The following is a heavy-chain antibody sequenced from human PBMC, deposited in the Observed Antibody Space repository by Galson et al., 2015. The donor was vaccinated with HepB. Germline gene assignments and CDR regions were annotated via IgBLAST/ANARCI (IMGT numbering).Heavy chain of an antibody. J-gene: IGHJ4*02. V-gene: IGHV4-4*02. Sequence: STNYNPSLKSRVTISVDKSKNQFSLKLSSVTAADTAVYYCARAAAGYSSGWYEGGFFDYWGQGTLVTVSS. D-gene: IGHD6-19*01. CDR3: ARAAAGYSSGWYEGGFFDY. CDR2: ST.